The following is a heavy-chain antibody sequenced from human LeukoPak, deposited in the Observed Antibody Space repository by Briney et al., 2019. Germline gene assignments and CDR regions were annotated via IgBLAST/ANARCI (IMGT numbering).Heavy chain of an antibody. CDR2: ISLSSSNVI. Sequence: GGSLRLSCVASGFTFNTYHMNWVRQAPGKGLEWVSFISLSSSNVIYYADSVKGRFTISRDDARNSLYLQMNSLRVEDTAMYYCARRDDFDIWGQGTLVTVSS. CDR3: ARRDDFDI. V-gene: IGHV3-48*04. CDR1: GFTFNTYH. J-gene: IGHJ3*02.